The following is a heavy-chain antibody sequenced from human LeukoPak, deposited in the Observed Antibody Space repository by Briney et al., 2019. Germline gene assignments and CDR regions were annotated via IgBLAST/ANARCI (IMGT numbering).Heavy chain of an antibody. CDR1: GFTFSSSW. CDR3: ARGGLDGWIHLWPSSHFDY. CDR2: IKQDGSET. J-gene: IGHJ4*02. V-gene: IGHV3-7*01. D-gene: IGHD5-18*01. Sequence: GGSLRLSCAASGFTFSSSWMNWVCQAPGKGLVWVANIKQDGSETYYVDSVKGRFTISRDNARNSLYLQMSSLRVEDTAVYYCARGGLDGWIHLWPSSHFDYWGQGTLVTVSS.